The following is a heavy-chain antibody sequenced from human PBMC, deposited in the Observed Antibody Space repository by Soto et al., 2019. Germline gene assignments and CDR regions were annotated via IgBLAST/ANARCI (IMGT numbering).Heavy chain of an antibody. CDR2: IYSGGST. V-gene: IGHV3-53*04. CDR1: GFTVSSNY. Sequence: GGSLRLSCAASGFTVSSNYMSWVRQAPGKGLEWVSVIYSGGSTYYADSVKGRFTISRHNSKNTLYFQMNSLRAEDTAVYYCARAAQSCSGGSCNAFDIWGQGTMVTVSS. D-gene: IGHD2-15*01. CDR3: ARAAQSCSGGSCNAFDI. J-gene: IGHJ3*02.